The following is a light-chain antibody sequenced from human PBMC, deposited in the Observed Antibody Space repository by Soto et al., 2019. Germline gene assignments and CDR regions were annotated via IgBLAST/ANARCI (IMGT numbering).Light chain of an antibody. J-gene: IGKJ3*01. CDR3: QQYGSSRGFT. CDR1: QSVSSSY. CDR2: GAS. V-gene: IGKV3-20*01. Sequence: EIVLTQSPGTLSLSPGERATLSCRASQSVSSSYLAWYQQKPGQAPRLLIYGASSRATGIPDRFSGSGSGTDFTLTISRLEPEDFAVHYCQQYGSSRGFTFGPGTKVDIK.